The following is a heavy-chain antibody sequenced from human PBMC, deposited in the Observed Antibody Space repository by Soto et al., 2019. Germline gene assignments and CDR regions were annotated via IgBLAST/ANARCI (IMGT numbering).Heavy chain of an antibody. Sequence: GGSLRLSCAASGFTFSSYGMHWVRQAPGKGLEWVAVISYDGSNKYYADSVKGRFTISRDNSKNTLYLQMNSLRAEDTAVYYCAGGAARDYYYGMDVWGQGTTVTVSS. J-gene: IGHJ6*02. CDR3: AGGAARDYYYGMDV. CDR1: GFTFSSYG. V-gene: IGHV3-30*03. D-gene: IGHD6-6*01. CDR2: ISYDGSNK.